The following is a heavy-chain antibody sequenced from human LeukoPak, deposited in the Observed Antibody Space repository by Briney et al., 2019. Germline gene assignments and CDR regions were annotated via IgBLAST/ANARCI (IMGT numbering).Heavy chain of an antibody. V-gene: IGHV3-23*01. D-gene: IGHD2-2*01. Sequence: GGSLRLSCAASGFTFSDYALGWVRQAPGRGLEWVATLSGSGGSTYYADSVKGRFTISRDNSKNTLYLQMNSLRAEDTAVYYCAKGPNRYCSSPSCYEGAMDVWGQGTTVTVSS. CDR2: LSGSGGST. J-gene: IGHJ6*02. CDR1: GFTFSDYA. CDR3: AKGPNRYCSSPSCYEGAMDV.